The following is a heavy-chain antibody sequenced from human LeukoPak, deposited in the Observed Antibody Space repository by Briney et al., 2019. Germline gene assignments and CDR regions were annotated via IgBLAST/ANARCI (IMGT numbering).Heavy chain of an antibody. CDR1: GYTFTSYD. J-gene: IGHJ4*02. CDR3: ARFVEMATITDY. Sequence: GASVKVSCKASGYTFTSYDINWVRQATGQGLEWMGWMNPNSGNTGYAQKFQGRVTITRNTSISKAYMELSSLRSEDTAVYYCARFVEMATITDYWGQGTLVTVSS. D-gene: IGHD5-24*01. V-gene: IGHV1-8*01. CDR2: MNPNSGNT.